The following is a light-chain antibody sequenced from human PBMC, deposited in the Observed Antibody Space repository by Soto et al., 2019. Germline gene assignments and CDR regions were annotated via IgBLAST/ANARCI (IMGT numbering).Light chain of an antibody. V-gene: IGLV2-14*01. CDR1: SSDVGGYNY. CDR2: DVS. J-gene: IGLJ2*01. Sequence: QSALTQSASVSGSPGQSITISCTGSSSDVGGYNYVSWYQQYPGKAPKLMIYDVSNRPSGVSNRFSGSKSGNTASLTISGLQAEDESDYYCSSYRSNRDVLFGGGTKVTVL. CDR3: SSYRSNRDVL.